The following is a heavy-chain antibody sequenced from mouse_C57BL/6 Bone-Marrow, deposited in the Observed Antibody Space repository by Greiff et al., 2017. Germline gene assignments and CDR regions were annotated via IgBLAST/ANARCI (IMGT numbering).Heavy chain of an antibody. D-gene: IGHD2-4*01. CDR2: IDPTDSYT. J-gene: IGHJ2*01. CDR1: GYTFTSYW. Sequence: QVQLQQPGAELVKPGASVKLSCKASGYTFTSYWMQWVKQRPGQGLEWIGDIDPTDSYTNYNQKFKGKATLTVDTSSSTAYMQLSSLTSEDSAVYYDARGYYDYDDYYFDYWGQGTTLTVSS. V-gene: IGHV1-50*01. CDR3: ARGYYDYDDYYFDY.